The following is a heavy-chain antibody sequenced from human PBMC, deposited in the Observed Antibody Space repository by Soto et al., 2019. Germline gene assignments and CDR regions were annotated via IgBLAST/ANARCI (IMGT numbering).Heavy chain of an antibody. V-gene: IGHV4-39*02. CDR1: GGSIGSSTYY. CDR2: IYYSGRT. D-gene: IGHD3-10*01. CDR3: ARYYGPTLGVIGP. J-gene: IGHJ5*02. Sequence: SETLSLTCTVSGGSIGSSTYYWAWVRQPPGKRLEWIGSIYYSGRTYYNPSLESRVTISVDTSKNHFSLELTSVTAADTAVYYCARYYGPTLGVIGPWGQGTLVTVSS.